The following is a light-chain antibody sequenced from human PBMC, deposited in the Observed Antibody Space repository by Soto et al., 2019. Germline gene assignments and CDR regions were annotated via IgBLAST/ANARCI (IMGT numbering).Light chain of an antibody. V-gene: IGKV3-20*01. CDR2: GAS. CDR3: QQYGSSTIT. J-gene: IGKJ5*01. CDR1: RSVSTTY. Sequence: ESILTQSPDTLSLPPGERATLSSRASRSVSTTYLPWYPQKHGQAPRLXTLGASSRGTGILDRFGGSGSGPDFTLTISRLEPEDVDVDFCQQYGSSTITFGHGTRLE.